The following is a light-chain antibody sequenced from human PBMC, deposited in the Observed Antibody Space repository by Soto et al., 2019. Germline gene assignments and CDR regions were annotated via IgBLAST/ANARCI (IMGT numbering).Light chain of an antibody. Sequence: DVVMTQSPLSLPVTLGQPASISCRSSQSLVYSDGNTYLNWFQQRPGQSPRRLIYKVSNRDSGVPDRFSGGGSGTDFTLRISRVEAEDVGVYYCLVGTHGVTFGQGTRLEI. CDR3: LVGTHGVT. V-gene: IGKV2-30*01. CDR2: KVS. J-gene: IGKJ5*01. CDR1: QSLVYSDGNTY.